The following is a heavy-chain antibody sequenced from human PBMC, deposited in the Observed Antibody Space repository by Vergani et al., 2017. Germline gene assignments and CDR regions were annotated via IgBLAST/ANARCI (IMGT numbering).Heavy chain of an antibody. V-gene: IGHV4-34*01. CDR3: ARGNQYCSSTSCYSWTPTRKTTGTADLDY. CDR2: INNSGST. CDR1: GGSFSGYY. Sequence: QVQLQQWGAGLLKPSETLSLTCAVYGGSFSGYYWSWIRQPPGKGLEWIGEINNSGSTNYNPSLKSRVTISVDTSKKQFSLKLSSVTAADTAVYYCARGNQYCSSTSCYSWTPTRKTTGTADLDYWGQGTLVTVSS. J-gene: IGHJ4*02. D-gene: IGHD2-2*01.